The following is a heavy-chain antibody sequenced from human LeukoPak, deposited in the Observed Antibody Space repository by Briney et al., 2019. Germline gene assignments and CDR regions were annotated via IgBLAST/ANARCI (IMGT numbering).Heavy chain of an antibody. CDR3: AREWGYSGYDFDY. V-gene: IGHV4-38-2*02. J-gene: IGHJ4*02. Sequence: SETLSLTXAVSGYPISSGYYWGWIRHPPGKGLEWIGRIYHSGSTDYNPSLKSRVTISVDTSKNQFSLKLSSVTAADTAVYYCAREWGYSGYDFDYWGQGTLVT. CDR2: IYHSGST. D-gene: IGHD5-12*01. CDR1: GYPISSGYY.